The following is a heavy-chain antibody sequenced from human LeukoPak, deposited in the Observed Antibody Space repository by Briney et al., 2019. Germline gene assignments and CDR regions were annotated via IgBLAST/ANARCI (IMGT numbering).Heavy chain of an antibody. CDR2: INHSGST. Sequence: PSETLSLTCAVYGGSFSGYYWSWIRQPPGKGLEWIGEINHSGSTNYNPSLKSRVTISVDTSKNQFSLKLSSVTAADTAVYYCARHLGMAAGPYYYYYYMDVWGKGTTVTVSS. V-gene: IGHV4-34*01. CDR1: GGSFSGYY. CDR3: ARHLGMAAGPYYYYYYMDV. D-gene: IGHD6-6*01. J-gene: IGHJ6*03.